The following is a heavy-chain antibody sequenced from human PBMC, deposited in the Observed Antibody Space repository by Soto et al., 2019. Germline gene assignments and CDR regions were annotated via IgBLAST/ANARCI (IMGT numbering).Heavy chain of an antibody. CDR1: GFTFSDYY. D-gene: IGHD3-22*01. CDR2: ISSSGSTI. J-gene: IGHJ4*02. V-gene: IGHV3-11*01. Sequence: GGSLRLSCAASGFTFSDYYMSWIRQAPGKGLEWVSYISSSGSTIYYADSVKGRFTISRDNAKNSLYLQMNSLRAEDTAVYYCARPNPPNYYDSSGSDYWGQGTLVTVSS. CDR3: ARPNPPNYYDSSGSDY.